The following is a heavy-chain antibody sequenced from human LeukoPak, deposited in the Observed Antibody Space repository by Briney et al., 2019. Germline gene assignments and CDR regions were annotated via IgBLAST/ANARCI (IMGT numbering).Heavy chain of an antibody. Sequence: SETLSLTCTVSGGSISSYYWSWIRQPPGKGLEWIGYIYTSGSTNYNPSLKSRVTISVDTSKNQFSLKLSSVTAADTAVYYCARDGGPATAMSGFDYWGQGTLVTVSS. CDR2: IYTSGST. CDR1: GGSISSYY. V-gene: IGHV4-4*08. CDR3: ARDGGPATAMSGFDY. J-gene: IGHJ4*02. D-gene: IGHD2-2*01.